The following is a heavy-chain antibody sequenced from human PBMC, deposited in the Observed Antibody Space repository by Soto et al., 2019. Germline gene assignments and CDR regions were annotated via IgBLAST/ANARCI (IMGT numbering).Heavy chain of an antibody. CDR3: ATEDHSNTIAGNYYYYGMDV. CDR1: GGSISSSNW. Sequence: PSETLSLTCAVFGGSISSSNWWSWVRQPPGKGLEWIGEIYHSGSTNYNPSLKSRVTISVDKSKNQFSLKLSSVTAADTAVYYCATEDHSNTIAGNYYYYGMDVWGQGTTVTVSS. CDR2: IYHSGST. V-gene: IGHV4-4*02. D-gene: IGHD3-9*01. J-gene: IGHJ6*02.